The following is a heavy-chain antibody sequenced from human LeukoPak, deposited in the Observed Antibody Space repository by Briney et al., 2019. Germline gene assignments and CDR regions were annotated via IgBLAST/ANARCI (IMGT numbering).Heavy chain of an antibody. J-gene: IGHJ4*02. CDR3: ARNPGTSTLDY. Sequence: SETLSLTCTVSGVSISSNSQYWAWIRQPPGKGLEWLGTISYSGSTHYNPSLKSRVTISLDTTKNQFALKLSSMTAADTAVYYCARNPGTSTLDYWGQGTLVTVSS. CDR1: GVSISSNSQY. D-gene: IGHD5/OR15-5a*01. V-gene: IGHV4-39*01. CDR2: ISYSGST.